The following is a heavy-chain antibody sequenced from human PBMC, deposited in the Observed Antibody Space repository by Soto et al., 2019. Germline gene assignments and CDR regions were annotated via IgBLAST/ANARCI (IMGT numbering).Heavy chain of an antibody. V-gene: IGHV4-59*01. CDR1: GGFI. J-gene: IGHJ4*02. CDR2: IYNSGRY. D-gene: IGHD1-1*01. Sequence: SETLSLTCTVSGGFIWGWIRQSPDKGLEWIGYIYNSGRYNYNPSLESRLTISIDTSKNQFSLRLASVTAADTVVYYCARTLPNRQLFDSWSQGTLVTV. CDR3: ARTLPNRQLFDS.